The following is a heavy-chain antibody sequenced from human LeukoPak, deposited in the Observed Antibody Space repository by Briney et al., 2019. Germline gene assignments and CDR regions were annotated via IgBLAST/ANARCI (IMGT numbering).Heavy chain of an antibody. CDR1: GGSISSYS. CDR2: IYHSGST. V-gene: IGHV4-30-2*01. Sequence: SETLSLTCTVSGGSISSYSWSWIRQPPGKGLEWIGYIYHSGSTYYNPSLKSRVTISVDRSKNQFSLKLSSVTAADTAVYYCATARRYCSSTSCSYFDYWGQGTLVTVSS. CDR3: ATARRYCSSTSCSYFDY. J-gene: IGHJ4*02. D-gene: IGHD2-2*01.